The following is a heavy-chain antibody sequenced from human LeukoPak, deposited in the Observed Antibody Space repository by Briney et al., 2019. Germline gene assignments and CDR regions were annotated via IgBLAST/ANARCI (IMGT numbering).Heavy chain of an antibody. CDR2: ISSNGGNT. J-gene: IGHJ3*02. CDR1: GFTFSSYA. D-gene: IGHD5-12*01. Sequence: PGGSLRLSCAASGFTFSSYAMHWVRQAPGKGLEYVSGISSNGGNTYHANSVKGRFTISRDNSKNTLYLQMGSLRTEDMAVYYCARVIEWPRGAFDIWGQETMVTVSS. V-gene: IGHV3-64*01. CDR3: ARVIEWPRGAFDI.